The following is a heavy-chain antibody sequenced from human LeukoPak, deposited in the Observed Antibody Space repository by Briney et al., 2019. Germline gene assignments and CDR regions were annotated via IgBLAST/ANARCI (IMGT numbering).Heavy chain of an antibody. CDR3: AREYNSSWSKVEAFDI. Sequence: GGSLRLSCAASGFTFSSYAMHWVRQAPGKGLEWVAVISYDGSNKYYADSVKGRFTISRDNSKNTLYLQMNSLRAEDTAVYYCAREYNSSWSKVEAFDIWGQGTMVTVSS. CDR1: GFTFSSYA. J-gene: IGHJ3*02. CDR2: ISYDGSNK. D-gene: IGHD6-13*01. V-gene: IGHV3-30-3*01.